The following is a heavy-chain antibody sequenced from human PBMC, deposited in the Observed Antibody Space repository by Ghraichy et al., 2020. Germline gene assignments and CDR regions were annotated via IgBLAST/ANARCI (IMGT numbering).Heavy chain of an antibody. V-gene: IGHV1-58*02. CDR3: AAVHNYDVWPHAAF. Sequence: SVKVSCKASGFTFTSSAMQWVRQARGQRLEWIGWIVVGSGNTNYAQKFQERVTITRDMSTSTAYMELSSLRSEDTAVYYCAAVHNYDVWPHAAFWGQGALVTVSS. CDR2: IVVGSGNT. CDR1: GFTFTSSA. D-gene: IGHD3-3*01. J-gene: IGHJ4*02.